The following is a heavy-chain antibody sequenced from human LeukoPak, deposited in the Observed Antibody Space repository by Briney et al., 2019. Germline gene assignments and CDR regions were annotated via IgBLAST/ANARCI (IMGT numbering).Heavy chain of an antibody. CDR3: ARDSRGYPY. CDR2: IHQEGSQK. CDR1: GLTLSNYW. Sequence: GRSLRLSCAVSGLTLSNYWMTWVSQAPRKGLEWVANIHQEGSQKNYVDSVKGRFPIPRDNAKNSLYLEMNSLRAEDMGVYYCARDSRGYPYWGQGTLVTVSS. D-gene: IGHD3-22*01. V-gene: IGHV3-7*05. J-gene: IGHJ4*02.